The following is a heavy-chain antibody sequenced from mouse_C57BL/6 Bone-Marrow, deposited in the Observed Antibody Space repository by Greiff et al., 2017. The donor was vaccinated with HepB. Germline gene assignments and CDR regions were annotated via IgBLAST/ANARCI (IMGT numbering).Heavy chain of an antibody. V-gene: IGHV14-4*01. CDR2: IDPENGDT. CDR1: GFNIKDDY. CDR3: TTYYYGSSPDY. J-gene: IGHJ2*01. D-gene: IGHD1-1*01. Sequence: VQLQQSGAELVRPGASVKLSCTASGFNIKDDYMHWVKQRPEQGLEWIGWIDPENGDTEYASKFQGKATITADTSSNTAYLPLSSLTSEDTAVYYCTTYYYGSSPDYWGQGTTLTVSS.